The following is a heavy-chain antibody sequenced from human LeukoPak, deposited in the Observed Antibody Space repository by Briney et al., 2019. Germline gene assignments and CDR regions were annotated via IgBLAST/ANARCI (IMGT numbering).Heavy chain of an antibody. CDR2: ISDSGST. CDR3: ARGYDSRAYYPFNY. V-gene: IGHV4-59*11. D-gene: IGHD3-22*01. CDR1: GGSLSTHH. Sequence: SETLSLTCVVSGGSLSTHHWSWIRQSPGRGLEWIGYISDSGSTNYNPSLKSRVTISVDTSKNQFSLMLSSVTAADTAVYYCARGYDSRAYYPFNYWGQGTLVTVSS. J-gene: IGHJ4*02.